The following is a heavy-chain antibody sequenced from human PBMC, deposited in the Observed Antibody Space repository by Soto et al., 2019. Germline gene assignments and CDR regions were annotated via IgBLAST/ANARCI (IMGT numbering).Heavy chain of an antibody. CDR1: GFTFSDYY. J-gene: IGHJ4*02. CDR3: ARLHSSSRFYFDY. CDR2: ITSSGNTI. D-gene: IGHD6-13*01. Sequence: VQLVESGGGLVKPGGSLRLSCAASGFTFSDYYMSWIRQAPGKGPEWVSYITSSGNTIYYADSVKGRFTISRDNATNSLYVQMNSLRAEDTAVYYCARLHSSSRFYFDYWGQGTLVTVSS. V-gene: IGHV3-11*01.